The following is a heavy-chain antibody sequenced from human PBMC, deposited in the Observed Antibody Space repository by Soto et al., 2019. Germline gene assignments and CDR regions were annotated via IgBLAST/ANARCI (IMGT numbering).Heavy chain of an antibody. D-gene: IGHD2-15*01. CDR2: ISSGSSTI. V-gene: IGHV3-48*01. CDR1: GFTLSIYS. J-gene: IGHJ4*02. CDR3: ARELGRGYWDH. Sequence: EVQLVESGGGLVQPGGSLRLSCAAPGFTLSIYSMNWVRQAPGKGLEWVAFISSGSSTIYYADSVKGRFTISRDNAKNTLYMQMNSLSVEDTAVYYCARELGRGYWDHWGQGTLVTVSS.